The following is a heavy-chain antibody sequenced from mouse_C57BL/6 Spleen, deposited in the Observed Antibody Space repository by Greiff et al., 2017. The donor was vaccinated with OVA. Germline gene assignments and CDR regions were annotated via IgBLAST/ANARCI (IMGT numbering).Heavy chain of an antibody. CDR2: INPNNGGT. Sequence: VQLKQSGPELVKPGASVKMSCKASGYTFTDYNMHWVKQSHGKSLEWIGYINPNNGGTSYNQKFKGKATLTVNKSSSTAYMELRSLTSEDSAVYYCAREGGLDDGYFFDYWGQGTTLTVSS. V-gene: IGHV1-22*01. J-gene: IGHJ2*01. CDR1: GYTFTDYN. CDR3: AREGGLDDGYFFDY. D-gene: IGHD2-3*01.